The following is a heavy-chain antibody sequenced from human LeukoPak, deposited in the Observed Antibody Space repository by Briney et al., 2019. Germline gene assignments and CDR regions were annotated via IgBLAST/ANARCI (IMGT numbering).Heavy chain of an antibody. J-gene: IGHJ4*02. CDR2: IGSGGTYI. D-gene: IGHD6-19*01. CDR1: RFTFSYYS. V-gene: IGHV3-21*04. CDR3: AKDLNSSGCDDY. Sequence: PGGSLRLSCAASRFTFSYYSMNWVRQAPGKGLEWVPSIGSGGTYIYYTDSVKGRFTISRDNSKNTLYLQMNSLRAEDTAVYYCAKDLNSSGCDDYWGQGTLVTVSS.